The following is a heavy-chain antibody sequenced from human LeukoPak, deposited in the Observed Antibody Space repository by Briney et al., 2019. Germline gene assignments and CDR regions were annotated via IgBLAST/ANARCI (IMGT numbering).Heavy chain of an antibody. CDR2: INPSGGST. Sequence: ASVKVSCKASGNTFTSYYMHWVRQAPGQGLEWMGIINPSGGSTSYAQKFQGRVTMTRDTSTSTVYMELSSLRSEDTAVYYCARVRASIGSIDYWGQGTLVTVSS. CDR3: ARVRASIGSIDY. J-gene: IGHJ4*02. CDR1: GNTFTSYY. V-gene: IGHV1-46*01. D-gene: IGHD3-22*01.